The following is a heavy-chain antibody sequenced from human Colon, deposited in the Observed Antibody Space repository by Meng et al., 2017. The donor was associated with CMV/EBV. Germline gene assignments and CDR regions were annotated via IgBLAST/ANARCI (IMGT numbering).Heavy chain of an antibody. CDR1: GYSFSTYW. V-gene: IGHV5-51*01. CDR2: IYPGDSDT. D-gene: IGHD1-26*01. CDR3: ARVGGIVGATNYAFDI. J-gene: IGHJ3*02. Sequence: GESLKISCKASGYSFSTYWIGWVRQMPGKGLEWMGIIYPGDSDTRYSPSFQGQVTISADKSISTAYLQWSSLKASDTAVYYCARVGGIVGATNYAFDIWGQGTMVTVSS.